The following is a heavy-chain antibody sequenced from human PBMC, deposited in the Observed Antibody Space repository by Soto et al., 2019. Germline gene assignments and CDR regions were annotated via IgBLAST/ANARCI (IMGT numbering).Heavy chain of an antibody. CDR3: ARGPYYDLIWNYYYMDV. D-gene: IGHD3-16*01. V-gene: IGHV4-59*08. CDR1: GGSISGHY. J-gene: IGHJ6*03. Sequence: QVQLQESGPGLVKPSETLSLSCNVSGGSISGHYWSWVRQTPGKGLEWNGYIYYSGSTNYNPSLKRRVTISVDTSKNPFSLRLTSVTAADTAVYYCARGPYYDLIWNYYYMDVWGKGTTVTVSS. CDR2: IYYSGST.